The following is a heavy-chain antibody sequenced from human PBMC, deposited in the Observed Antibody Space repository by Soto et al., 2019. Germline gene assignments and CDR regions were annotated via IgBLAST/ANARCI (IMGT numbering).Heavy chain of an antibody. CDR1: GFPFSSYG. CDR3: ERAPAVAGTLGYFDY. D-gene: IGHD6-19*01. J-gene: IGHJ4*02. V-gene: IGHV3-33*01. Sequence: SPRLSFAASGFPFSSYGMHWVREAPGTGLEWVAVIWYDGSNKDYADSVKGRFTISRANSKNTLYLQMNSLRAEDTAVYYCERAPAVAGTLGYFDYWGQGTLVTVSS. CDR2: IWYDGSNK.